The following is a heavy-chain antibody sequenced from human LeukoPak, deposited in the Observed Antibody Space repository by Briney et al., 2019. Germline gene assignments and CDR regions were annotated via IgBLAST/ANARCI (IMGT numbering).Heavy chain of an antibody. CDR1: GFTFSDYY. V-gene: IGHV3-11*01. J-gene: IGHJ3*02. D-gene: IGHD5-18*01. Sequence: GGSLRLSCAASGFTFSDYYMSWIRQAPGKGLEWVSYISSSGSTIYYADSVKGRFTISRDNAKNSLYLQMNSLRAEDTAVYYCAREIQLRLRYAFDIWGQGTMVTVSS. CDR2: ISSSGSTI. CDR3: AREIQLRLRYAFDI.